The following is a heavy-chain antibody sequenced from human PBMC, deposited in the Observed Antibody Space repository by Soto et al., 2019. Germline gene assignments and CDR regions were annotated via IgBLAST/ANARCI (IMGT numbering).Heavy chain of an antibody. CDR3: ARGPYGSGSLDY. CDR2: IYHSGST. CDR1: GGSISSGGYS. Sequence: SETLSLTCAVSGGSISSGGYSWSWIRQPPGKGLEWIGYIYHSGSTYYNPSHKSRVTISVDRSKNQFSLKLSSVTAADTAVYYCARGPYGSGSLDYWGQGTLVTVSS. V-gene: IGHV4-30-2*01. J-gene: IGHJ4*02. D-gene: IGHD3-10*01.